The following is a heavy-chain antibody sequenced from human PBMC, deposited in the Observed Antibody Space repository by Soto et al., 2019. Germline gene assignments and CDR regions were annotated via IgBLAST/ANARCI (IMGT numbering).Heavy chain of an antibody. CDR3: ARGPHGYYHPLSSGPNWFDP. D-gene: IGHD3-22*01. J-gene: IGHJ5*02. CDR2: MNPNSGNT. V-gene: IGHV1-8*01. Sequence: QVQLVQSGAEVKKPGASVKVSCKASGYTFTSYDINWVRQATGQGLEWMGWMNPNSGNTGYEQKFQGRVTMTRNTSISTAYMELSSLRSEDTAVYYCARGPHGYYHPLSSGPNWFDPWGQGTLVTVSS. CDR1: GYTFTSYD.